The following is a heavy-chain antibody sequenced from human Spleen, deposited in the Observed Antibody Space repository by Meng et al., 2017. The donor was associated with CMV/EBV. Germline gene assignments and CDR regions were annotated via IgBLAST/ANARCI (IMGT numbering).Heavy chain of an antibody. D-gene: IGHD2-2*01. Sequence: GSLRLSCTVSGGSISSSSYYWGWIRQPPGKGLEWIGSIYYSGSTYYNPSLKSRVTISVDTSKNQFSLKLSSVTAADTAVYYCARDRGGDCSSTSCSYNGLYYYGMDVWGQGTTVTVSS. CDR2: IYYSGST. J-gene: IGHJ6*02. CDR3: ARDRGGDCSSTSCSYNGLYYYGMDV. CDR1: GGSISSSSYY. V-gene: IGHV4-39*07.